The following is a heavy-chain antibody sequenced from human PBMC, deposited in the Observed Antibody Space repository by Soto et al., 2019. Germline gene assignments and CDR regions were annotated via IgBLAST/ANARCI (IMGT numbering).Heavy chain of an antibody. V-gene: IGHV1-69*06. CDR1: GSNFISYV. D-gene: IGHD2-8*01. CDR2: IIPIFGTA. CDR3: ARDSPYCANGVCFMDV. Sequence: GASVKVSCKTSGSNFISYVLSWVRQAPGQGLEWMGGIIPIFGTANYAQKFQGRVTITADKSTSTAYMELSSLRSEDTAIYYCARDSPYCANGVCFMDVWGQGTTVTVSS. J-gene: IGHJ6*02.